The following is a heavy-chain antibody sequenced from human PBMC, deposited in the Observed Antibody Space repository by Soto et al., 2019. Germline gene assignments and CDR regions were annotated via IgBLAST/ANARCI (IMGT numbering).Heavy chain of an antibody. D-gene: IGHD5-18*01. Sequence: SETLSLTCTVSGGSISSYYWSCIRQPPGKGLEWIGYSYYSGSTNYNPSLKSRVTISVDTSKNQFCLKLSSVTAADTAVYYCTRTPMVLDPGGYYYNYGMDVWGQGTTVTVS. CDR3: TRTPMVLDPGGYYYNYGMDV. J-gene: IGHJ6*02. CDR1: GGSISSYY. CDR2: SYYSGST. V-gene: IGHV4-59*01.